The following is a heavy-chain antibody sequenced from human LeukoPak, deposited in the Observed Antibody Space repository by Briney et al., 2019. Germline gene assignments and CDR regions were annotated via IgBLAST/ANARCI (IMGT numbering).Heavy chain of an antibody. J-gene: IGHJ3*02. CDR1: GYTFTSYS. D-gene: IGHD3-3*01. V-gene: IGHV1-18*01. CDR3: ARATTVFGVVIHLNVFDI. Sequence: ASVKVSCKASGYTFTSYSISWVRQAPGQGLEWMGWISGYNGNTVYAQKLQGRVTLTTDTSTGTAYMELRGLRSDDTAVYYCARATTVFGVVIHLNVFDIWGQGTMVTVSS. CDR2: ISGYNGNT.